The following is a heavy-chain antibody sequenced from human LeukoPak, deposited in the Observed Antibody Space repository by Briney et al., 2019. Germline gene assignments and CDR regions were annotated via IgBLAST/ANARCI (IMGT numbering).Heavy chain of an antibody. CDR3: ARIQWLDAFDI. J-gene: IGHJ3*02. Sequence: SETPSLTCTVSGGSISSSSYYWGWIRQPPGKGLEWIGSIYYSGSTYYNPSLKSRVTISVDTSKNQFSLKLSSVTAADTAVYYCARIQWLDAFDIWGQGTMVTVSS. CDR1: GGSISSSSYY. D-gene: IGHD5-24*01. V-gene: IGHV4-39*01. CDR2: IYYSGST.